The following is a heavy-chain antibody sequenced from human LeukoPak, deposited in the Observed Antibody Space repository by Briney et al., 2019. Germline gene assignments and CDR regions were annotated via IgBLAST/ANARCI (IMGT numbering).Heavy chain of an antibody. J-gene: IGHJ4*02. D-gene: IGHD3-10*01. CDR3: AKVGFGELLPDY. CDR1: GFTFSSYG. CDR2: ISYDGSNK. V-gene: IGHV3-30*18. Sequence: GRSLRLSCAASGFTFSSYGMHWVRQAPGKGLEWVAVISYDGSNKYYADSVKGRFTISRDNSKNTLYLQMKSLRAEDTAVYYCAKVGFGELLPDYWGQGTLVTVSS.